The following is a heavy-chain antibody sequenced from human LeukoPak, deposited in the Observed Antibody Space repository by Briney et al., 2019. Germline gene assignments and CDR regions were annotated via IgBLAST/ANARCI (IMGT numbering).Heavy chain of an antibody. J-gene: IGHJ3*02. CDR1: GGSISSGSYY. CDR2: IYTSGST. D-gene: IGHD6-19*01. Sequence: SETLSLTCTVSGGSISSGSYYWSWIRQPAGKGLEWIGRIYTSGSTNYNPSLKSRVTISVDTSKTQFSLKLSSVTAADTAVYYCAREDRGAVAGRDDAFDIWGQGTMVTVSS. V-gene: IGHV4-61*02. CDR3: AREDRGAVAGRDDAFDI.